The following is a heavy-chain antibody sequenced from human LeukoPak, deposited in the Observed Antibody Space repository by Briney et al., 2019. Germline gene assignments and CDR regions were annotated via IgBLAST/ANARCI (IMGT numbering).Heavy chain of an antibody. Sequence: SETPSLTCTVSGGSISSSYWSWIRQPPEKGLEWIGSGYYSGSTNYNPSLKSRLTISVDSSKNQFSLKLSSVTAADTAVYYCARIAAASPFDYFDYWGQGALVTVSS. CDR1: GGSISSSY. J-gene: IGHJ4*02. CDR2: GYYSGST. D-gene: IGHD6-13*01. V-gene: IGHV4-59*01. CDR3: ARIAAASPFDYFDY.